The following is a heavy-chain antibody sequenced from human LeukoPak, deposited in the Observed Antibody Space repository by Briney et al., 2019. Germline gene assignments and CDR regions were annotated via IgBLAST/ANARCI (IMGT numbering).Heavy chain of an antibody. D-gene: IGHD6-13*01. CDR3: ARNPRSWTFMDV. J-gene: IGHJ6*02. V-gene: IGHV4-59*01. Sequence: NPSETLSLTCTVSGGSISSYYWSWIRQPPGKGLEWIGYIYYSGSTNYNPPLKSRVTISVDTSKNQFSLKLSSVTAADTAVYYCARNPRSWTFMDVWGQGTTVTVSS. CDR1: GGSISSYY. CDR2: IYYSGST.